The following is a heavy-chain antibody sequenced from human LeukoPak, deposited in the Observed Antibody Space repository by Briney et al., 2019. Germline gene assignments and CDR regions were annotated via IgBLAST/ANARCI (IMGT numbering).Heavy chain of an antibody. Sequence: SETLSPTCTVSGGSISSGSDYWSWIRQSAGKGLEWIGRVYSSGSANYNPSLKSRLTVAVDTSKNQISLKLTSVTAADTAVYYCARDSGFWTFDPWGQGALVTVSS. D-gene: IGHD3/OR15-3a*01. CDR1: GGSISSGSDY. J-gene: IGHJ5*02. CDR3: ARDSGFWTFDP. CDR2: VYSSGSA. V-gene: IGHV4-61*02.